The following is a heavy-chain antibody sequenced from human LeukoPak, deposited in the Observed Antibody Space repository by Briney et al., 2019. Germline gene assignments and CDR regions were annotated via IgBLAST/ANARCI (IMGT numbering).Heavy chain of an antibody. J-gene: IGHJ3*02. CDR3: AREKRVSRTFRSDAFDI. CDR2: INPNSGGT. V-gene: IGHV1-2*06. D-gene: IGHD6-13*01. Sequence: ASVKVSCKASGYTFTGYYMHWVRQAPGQGLEWMGRINPNSGGTNYAQKFQDRVTMTRDTSISTAYMELSRLRSDDTAVYYCAREKRVSRTFRSDAFDIWGQGTMVTVSS. CDR1: GYTFTGYY.